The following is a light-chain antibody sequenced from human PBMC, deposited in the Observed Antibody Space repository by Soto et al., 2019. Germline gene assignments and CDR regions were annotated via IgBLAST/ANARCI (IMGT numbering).Light chain of an antibody. J-gene: IGLJ1*01. CDR3: SSYTNINTRACV. V-gene: IGLV2-14*01. Sequence: QSALTQPASVSGSPGQSITISCIGTSGDIGSYNRVSWYQQHPGKAPKLIIYEVTDRPSGVSNRFSGSKSGNTASLTISGLQAEDEAEYYCSSYTNINTRACVFGTGTQLTVL. CDR1: SGDIGSYNR. CDR2: EVT.